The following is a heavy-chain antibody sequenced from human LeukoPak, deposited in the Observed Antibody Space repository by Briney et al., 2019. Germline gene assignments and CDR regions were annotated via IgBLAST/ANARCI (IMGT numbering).Heavy chain of an antibody. D-gene: IGHD2-8*02. J-gene: IGHJ5*02. CDR1: DGSISSYY. CDR3: ARDGGVAPHNWFDP. Sequence: PSETLSLTCTVSDGSISSYYWSWIRQPAGKGLEWIGRIYTSGSTNYNPSLKSRVTMSVDTSKNQFSLKLSSVTAADTAVYYCARDGGVAPHNWFDPWGQGTLVTVSS. V-gene: IGHV4-4*07. CDR2: IYTSGST.